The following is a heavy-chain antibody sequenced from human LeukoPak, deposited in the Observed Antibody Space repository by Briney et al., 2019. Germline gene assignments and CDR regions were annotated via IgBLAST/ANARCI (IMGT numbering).Heavy chain of an antibody. CDR1: GGTFSSYA. CDR2: IIPILGIA. J-gene: IGHJ5*02. V-gene: IGHV1-69*04. Sequence: TVKVSCKASGGTFSSYAISWVRQAPGQGLEWMGRIIPILGIANYAQKFQGRVTITADKSTSTAYMELSSLRSDDTAVYYCARVYSYGDNWFDPWGQGTLVTVSS. D-gene: IGHD5-18*01. CDR3: ARVYSYGDNWFDP.